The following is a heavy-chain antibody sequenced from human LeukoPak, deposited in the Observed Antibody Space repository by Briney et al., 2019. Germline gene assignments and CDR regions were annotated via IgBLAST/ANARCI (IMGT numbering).Heavy chain of an antibody. J-gene: IGHJ6*02. D-gene: IGHD3-16*01. CDR3: ARGGGLDV. CDR2: INHNGNVN. Sequence: GGSLRLSCAASGFTFSSYWMNWARQAPGKGLEWVASINHNGNVNYYVDSVKGRFTISRDDAKNSLYLQMSNLRAEDTAVYFCARGGGLDVWGQGATVTVSS. V-gene: IGHV3-7*03. CDR1: GFTFSSYW.